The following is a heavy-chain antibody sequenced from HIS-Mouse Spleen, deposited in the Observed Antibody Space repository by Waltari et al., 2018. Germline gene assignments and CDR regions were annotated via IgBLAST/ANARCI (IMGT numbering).Heavy chain of an antibody. J-gene: IGHJ3*02. CDR2: MNPNSGNT. CDR3: ARVENYDFWWGAFDI. Sequence: QVQLVQSGAEVKKPGASVKVSCKASGYNFTSYDINWVRPAVGQGLEWMGWMNPNSGNTGYAQKFQGRVTMTRNTSISTAYMELSSLRSEDTAVYYCARVENYDFWWGAFDIWGQGTMVTVSS. D-gene: IGHD3-3*01. V-gene: IGHV1-8*01. CDR1: GYNFTSYD.